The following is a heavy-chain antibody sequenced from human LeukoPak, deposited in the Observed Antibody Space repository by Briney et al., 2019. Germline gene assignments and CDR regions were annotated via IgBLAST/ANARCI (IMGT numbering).Heavy chain of an antibody. CDR3: AKAVTPHLSSSLRAPFDY. CDR1: GFTFSSYA. Sequence: HSGGSLRLSCAASGFTFSSYAMSWVRQAPGKGLEWVSAISGSGGSTYYADSVKGRFTISRDNSKNTLYLQMNSLRAEDTAVYYCAKAVTPHLSSSLRAPFDYWGQGTLVTVSS. D-gene: IGHD5-12*01. J-gene: IGHJ4*02. CDR2: ISGSGGST. V-gene: IGHV3-23*01.